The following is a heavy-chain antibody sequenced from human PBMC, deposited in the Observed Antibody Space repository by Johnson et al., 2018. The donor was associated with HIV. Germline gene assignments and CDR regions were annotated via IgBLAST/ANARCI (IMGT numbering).Heavy chain of an antibody. V-gene: IGHV3-38-3*01. CDR1: GFTVSSNE. J-gene: IGHJ3*02. CDR2: ISGGST. D-gene: IGHD6-19*01. CDR3: ARGLQDRSGWYNAFDI. Sequence: VQLVESRGVLVQPGGSLRLSCAASGFTVSSNEMSWVRQAPGKGLEWVSSISGGSTYYADSRKGRFTISRDNSKNTLHLQMNSLRAEDTAVYYCARGLQDRSGWYNAFDIWGQGTMVTVSS.